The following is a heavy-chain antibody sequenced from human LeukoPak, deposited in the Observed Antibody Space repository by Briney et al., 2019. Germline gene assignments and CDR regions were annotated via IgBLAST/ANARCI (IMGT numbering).Heavy chain of an antibody. CDR3: SRAQSGSGLGY. Sequence: GGSLRLSCTTSGFNFANEALSWFRQAPGKGLEWVGFIRRKASGGAIKYAASVKGRFTISRDDSNGIAYLQMNSLKTEDTAVYYCSRAQSGSGLGYWGQGTLDTVSS. CDR1: GFNFANEA. J-gene: IGHJ4*02. CDR2: IRRKASGGAI. D-gene: IGHD1-26*01. V-gene: IGHV3-49*03.